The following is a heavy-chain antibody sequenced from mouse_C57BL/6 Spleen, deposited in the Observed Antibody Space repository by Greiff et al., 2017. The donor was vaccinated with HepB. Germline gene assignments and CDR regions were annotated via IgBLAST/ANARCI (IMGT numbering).Heavy chain of an antibody. CDR2: IYPGGGYT. V-gene: IGHV1-63*01. CDR1: GYTFTNYW. CDR3: ARRTPDYSRYAMDY. J-gene: IGHJ4*01. Sequence: QVQLKQSGAELVRPGTSVKMSCKASGYTFTNYWIGWAKQRPGHGLEWIGDIYPGGGYTNYNEKFKGKATLTADKSSSTAYMQFSSLTSEDSASYYGARRTPDYSRYAMDYGGQGTSVTVSS. D-gene: IGHD2-4*01.